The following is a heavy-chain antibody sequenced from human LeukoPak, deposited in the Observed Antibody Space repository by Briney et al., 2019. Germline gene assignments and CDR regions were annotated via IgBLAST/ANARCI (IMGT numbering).Heavy chain of an antibody. Sequence: SETLSLTSTVSGGSISSGGYYWSWIRQHPGKGLEWIGYIYYSGSTYYNPSLKSRVTISVDTSKNQFSLKLSSATAADTAVYYCARTPWGLNYFDYWGQGTLVTVSS. V-gene: IGHV4-31*03. D-gene: IGHD1-26*01. CDR3: ARTPWGLNYFDY. CDR2: IYYSGST. J-gene: IGHJ4*02. CDR1: GGSISSGGYY.